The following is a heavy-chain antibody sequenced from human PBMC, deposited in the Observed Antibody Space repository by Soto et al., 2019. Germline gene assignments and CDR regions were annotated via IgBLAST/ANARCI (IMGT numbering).Heavy chain of an antibody. CDR2: ISSSSSYI. J-gene: IGHJ4*02. V-gene: IGHV3-21*01. Sequence: EVQLVESGGGLVKPGGSLRLSCAASRFTFSSYSMNWVRQAPGKGLEWVSSISSSSSYIYYADSVKGRFTISRDNAKNSLYLQMNSLRAEDTAVYYCARDLTTGTRYFDYWGQGTLVTVSS. CDR3: ARDLTTGTRYFDY. D-gene: IGHD6-13*01. CDR1: RFTFSSYS.